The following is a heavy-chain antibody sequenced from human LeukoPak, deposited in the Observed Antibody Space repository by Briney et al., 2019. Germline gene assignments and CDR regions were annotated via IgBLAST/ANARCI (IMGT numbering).Heavy chain of an antibody. J-gene: IGHJ4*02. D-gene: IGHD6-19*01. CDR2: IYYSGST. V-gene: IGHV4-30-4*01. CDR1: GGSISSGDYY. CDR3: ARRLWDTSGWYFDY. Sequence: PSETLSLTCTVSGGSISSGDYYWSWIRQPPGKGLEWIGYIYYSGSTYYNPSLKSRVTISVDTSKNQFSLKLTCVTAADTAVYYCARRLWDTSGWYFDYWGQGSLVIVSS.